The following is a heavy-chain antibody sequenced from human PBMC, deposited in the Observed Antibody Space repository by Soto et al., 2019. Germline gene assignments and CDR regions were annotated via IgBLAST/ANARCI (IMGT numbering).Heavy chain of an antibody. CDR1: CYTFTSYG. CDR3: ARDGSIFRPHDAFDI. Sequence: SVKVSFKASCYTFTSYGISWVRQAPGQGLEWMGWISAYNGNTNYAQKLQGRVTMTTDTSTSTAYMELRSLRSDDTAVYYCARDGSIFRPHDAFDIWGQGAMVTVSS. D-gene: IGHD3-9*01. V-gene: IGHV1-18*01. J-gene: IGHJ3*02. CDR2: ISAYNGNT.